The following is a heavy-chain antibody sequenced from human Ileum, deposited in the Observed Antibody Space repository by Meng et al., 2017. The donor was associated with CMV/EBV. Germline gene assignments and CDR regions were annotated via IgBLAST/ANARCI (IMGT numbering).Heavy chain of an antibody. V-gene: IGHV6-1*03. Sequence: SETLSLTCAISGDSVSNNSAAWNWIRQSPSRGLEWLGRTYYRSKCCIDYALSLKSYITINPDTSKNRFSLHLSSVSPEDTAVKCRAEIGFSTITSFSTKYFDPWSQGTLVTVSS. D-gene: IGHD2-2*01. CDR3: AEIGFSTITSFSTKYFDP. CDR1: GDSVSNNSAA. CDR2: TYYRSKCCI. J-gene: IGHJ5*02.